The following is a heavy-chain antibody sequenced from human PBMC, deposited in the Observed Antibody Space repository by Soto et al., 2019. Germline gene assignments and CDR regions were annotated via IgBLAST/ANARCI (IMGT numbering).Heavy chain of an antibody. Sequence: VQLVESGGGVVQPGRSLRLLCEASGFTFSRYGMHWVRQAPGMGLEWVAVISWDGRAQYYGDSVRGRFIISRDNSQSTLYLKMNSLRTEDTGIYYCARETIQGGGPNSFDYWGKGVPVTVSS. V-gene: IGHV3-30*03. CDR1: GFTFSRYG. CDR3: ARETIQGGGPNSFDY. CDR2: ISWDGRAQ. D-gene: IGHD2-2*02. J-gene: IGHJ4*02.